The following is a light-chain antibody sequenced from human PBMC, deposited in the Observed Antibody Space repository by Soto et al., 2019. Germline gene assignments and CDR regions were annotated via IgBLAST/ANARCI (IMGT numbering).Light chain of an antibody. CDR1: QSITSH. CDR3: QQYYSYPLT. V-gene: IGKV1-8*01. J-gene: IGKJ4*01. Sequence: AIRMTQSPSSVSASTGDRVTITCQASQSITSHLAWYQQKPGKAPNLLIYSASSLESGVPSRFSGSGSGTDFTLTISRLQFEDFATYYCQQYYSYPLTFGGGTKVEIK. CDR2: SAS.